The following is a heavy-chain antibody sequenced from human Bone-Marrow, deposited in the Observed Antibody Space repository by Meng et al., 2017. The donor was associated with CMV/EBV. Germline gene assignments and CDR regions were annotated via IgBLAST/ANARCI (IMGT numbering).Heavy chain of an antibody. J-gene: IGHJ6*02. Sequence: LSLTCAASGYTFSSYGMHWVRQAPGKGLEWVAFIRYDGSNKYYADPVKGRFTISRDNSKNTLYLKMNSLRAEDTGVYYCAKDKGERSSWYSVEGRDVWGQGTTVTVSS. CDR3: AKDKGERSSWYSVEGRDV. D-gene: IGHD6-13*01. V-gene: IGHV3-30*02. CDR2: IRYDGSNK. CDR1: GYTFSSYG.